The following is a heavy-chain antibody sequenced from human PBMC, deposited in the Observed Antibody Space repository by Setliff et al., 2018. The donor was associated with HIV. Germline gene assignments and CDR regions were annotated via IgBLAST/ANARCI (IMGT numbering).Heavy chain of an antibody. D-gene: IGHD1-1*01. Sequence: SETLSLTCTVSGASIQITDTWWSLVRQPPGKGLEWIGEIHHTGRTNYNPSLKNRVTISIDNFKNQFSLNLSPVTAADTAVYHCAKRLTGPFDNWGQGTLVTVSS. V-gene: IGHV4-4*02. CDR1: GASIQITDTW. CDR2: IHHTGRT. J-gene: IGHJ4*02. CDR3: AKRLTGPFDN.